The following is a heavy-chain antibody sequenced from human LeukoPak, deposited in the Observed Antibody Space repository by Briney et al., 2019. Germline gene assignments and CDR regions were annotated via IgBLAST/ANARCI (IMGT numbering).Heavy chain of an antibody. CDR2: FDPEDGET. CDR1: GYTLTELS. D-gene: IGHD2-8*01. CDR3: ARDNVHYYYGMDV. V-gene: IGHV1-24*01. Sequence: GASVKVSCKVSGYTLTELSMHWVRQAPGKGLEWMGGFDPEDGETIYAQKFQGRVTMTTDTSTSTAYMELRSLRSDDTAVYYCARDNVHYYYGMDVWGQGTTVTVSS. J-gene: IGHJ6*02.